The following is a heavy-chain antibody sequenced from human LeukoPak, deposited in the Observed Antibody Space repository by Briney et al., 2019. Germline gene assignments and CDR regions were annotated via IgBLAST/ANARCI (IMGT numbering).Heavy chain of an antibody. V-gene: IGHV3-30*04. Sequence: GGSLRLSCAASGFTFSSYAMHWVRQAPGKGLEWVAVISYDGSNKYYADSVKGRFTISRDNSKNTLYLQMNSLRAEDTAVYYCAREHPTDILTGYLKYYFDYWGQGTLVTVSS. J-gene: IGHJ4*02. CDR3: AREHPTDILTGYLKYYFDY. D-gene: IGHD3-9*01. CDR2: ISYDGSNK. CDR1: GFTFSSYA.